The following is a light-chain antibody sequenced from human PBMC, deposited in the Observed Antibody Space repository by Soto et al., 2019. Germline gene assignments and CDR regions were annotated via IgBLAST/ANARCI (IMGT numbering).Light chain of an antibody. Sequence: DIQMTQSPSTLSGSVGGRVTITCRASQTISSWLAWYQQKPGKAPKLLIYKASTLKSGVPSRFSGSGSGTEFTLTISSLQPDDFAIYYCQHYNSYPWTFGQGTKVDIK. CDR2: KAS. CDR3: QHYNSYPWT. J-gene: IGKJ1*01. CDR1: QTISSW. V-gene: IGKV1-5*03.